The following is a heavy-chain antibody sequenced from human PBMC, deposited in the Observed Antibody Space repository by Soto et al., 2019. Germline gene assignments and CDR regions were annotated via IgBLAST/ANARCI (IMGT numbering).Heavy chain of an antibody. Sequence: QVQLQESGPGLVKPSETLSLTCTVSGGSVTSGSYYWSWIRQPPGKGLEWIGYIYYSGSTNYNPSLKSRVTRSVDTSKDQISLKLSSVTAADTAVYYCASDQGIAVAVFDYWGQGTLVTVSS. CDR3: ASDQGIAVAVFDY. CDR1: GGSVTSGSYY. D-gene: IGHD6-19*01. V-gene: IGHV4-61*01. CDR2: IYYSGST. J-gene: IGHJ4*02.